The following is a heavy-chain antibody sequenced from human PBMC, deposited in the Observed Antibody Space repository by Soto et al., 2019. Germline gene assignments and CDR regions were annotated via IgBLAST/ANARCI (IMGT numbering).Heavy chain of an antibody. Sequence: PGGSLRHSCPASGLTFSRYGMNWVRQAPGKGLELVSSISGLSSFIYYADSVKGRFTVSRDNAKNSLFVQMHRLTAEDTAVYYCARDPKQRPADSHYYGMDVWGQGTQVTVSS. CDR2: ISGLSSFI. CDR1: GLTFSRYG. CDR3: ARDPKQRPADSHYYGMDV. D-gene: IGHD6-25*01. J-gene: IGHJ6*02. V-gene: IGHV3-21*06.